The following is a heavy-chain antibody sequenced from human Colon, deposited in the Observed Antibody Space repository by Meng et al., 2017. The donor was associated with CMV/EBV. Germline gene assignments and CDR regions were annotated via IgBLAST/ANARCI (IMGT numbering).Heavy chain of an antibody. Sequence: LSLTCEGSGFTFRTAWMNWVRQAPGKGLEWVGRIKTKDEGDTTTYAEPVKGRFIMSRDDSQNTLYLQMNSLTSEDTGVYYCLTRPRDSDFHFWGQGTLVTVSS. D-gene: IGHD4-11*01. V-gene: IGHV3-15*06. CDR1: GFTFRTAW. J-gene: IGHJ4*02. CDR2: IKTKDEGDTT. CDR3: LTRPRDSDFHF.